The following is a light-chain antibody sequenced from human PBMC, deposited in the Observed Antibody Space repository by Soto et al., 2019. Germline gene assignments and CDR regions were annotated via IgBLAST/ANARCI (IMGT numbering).Light chain of an antibody. CDR2: TAS. J-gene: IGKJ1*01. CDR1: QSINTY. V-gene: IGKV1-39*01. CDR3: QQSYSRPRT. Sequence: DIQMTQSPSSLSASVGDRVTITCRASQSINTYLNWYQQKPGTAPNLLIYTASRLESGVPSRFSGSGSGTDFTLTISSLQPEDFATYFCQQSYSRPRTFGQGTKVEIQ.